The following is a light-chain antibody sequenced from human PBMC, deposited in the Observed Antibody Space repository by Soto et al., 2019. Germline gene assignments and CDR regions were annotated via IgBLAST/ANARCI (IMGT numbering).Light chain of an antibody. J-gene: IGLJ2*01. CDR2: EVS. Sequence: QSVLTQPASVSGSPGQSITFSCTGTSSDVGGYNYVSWYQHHPGKAPKLMIYEVSNRPSGVSNRFSGSKSGNTASLTISGLQAEDEADYYCSSYTSSSTRNVVFGGGTK. CDR3: SSYTSSSTRNVV. CDR1: SSDVGGYNY. V-gene: IGLV2-14*01.